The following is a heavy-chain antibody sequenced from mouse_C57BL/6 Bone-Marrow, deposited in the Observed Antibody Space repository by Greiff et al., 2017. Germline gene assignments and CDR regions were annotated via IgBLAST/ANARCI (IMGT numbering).Heavy chain of an antibody. D-gene: IGHD1-3*01. CDR3: ARLGNPYIYWYWCFDV. CDR1: GYTFTESI. CDR2: FYPGCGSI. J-gene: IGHJ1*03. Sequence: VQLQQSGAALVKPGASVKLSCKASGYTFTESIIHWVKQRSGQGLEWIGWFYPGCGSIKYNEKFKDKATFTVYKSSTTVYMELSRLTSEDSAVYFCARLGNPYIYWYWCFDVWGTGATVTVSA. V-gene: IGHV1-62-2*01.